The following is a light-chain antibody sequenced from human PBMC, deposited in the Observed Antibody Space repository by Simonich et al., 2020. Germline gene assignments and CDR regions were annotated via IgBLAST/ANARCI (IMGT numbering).Light chain of an antibody. CDR1: QSVSSN. CDR3: QQYNNWPLT. CDR2: GAS. Sequence: EIVMTQSPATLSGSPGARATLSCRASQSVSSNLAWYQQKPGQAPRLLIYGASTRATGIPARFSGSGSGTEFTLTISSMQSEDFAVYYCQQYNNWPLTFGPGTKVDIK. V-gene: IGKV3-15*01. J-gene: IGKJ3*01.